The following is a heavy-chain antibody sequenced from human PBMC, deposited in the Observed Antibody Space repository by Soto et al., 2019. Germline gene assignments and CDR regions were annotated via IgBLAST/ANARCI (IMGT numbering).Heavy chain of an antibody. V-gene: IGHV1-2*04. Sequence: ASVKVSCKASGYTFTGYYMHWVRQAPGQGLEWMGWINPNSGGTNYAQKFQGWVTMTRDTSISTAYMELSRLRSDDTAVYYCAIRSYCSSTSCSELYFDYWGQGTLVTAPQ. CDR1: GYTFTGYY. D-gene: IGHD2-2*01. CDR2: INPNSGGT. CDR3: AIRSYCSSTSCSELYFDY. J-gene: IGHJ4*02.